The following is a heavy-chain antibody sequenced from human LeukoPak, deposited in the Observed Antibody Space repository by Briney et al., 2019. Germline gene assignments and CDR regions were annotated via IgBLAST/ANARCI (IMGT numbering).Heavy chain of an antibody. Sequence: PGGSLRLSCAASGFNVNSNYMNWIRQAPGKGLEWVSYISSSGSTIYYADSVKGRFTISRDNAKNSLYLQMNSLRAEDTAVYYCARDHHSYCSGGSCYQYYYYYGMDVWGQGTTVTVSS. J-gene: IGHJ6*02. CDR2: ISSSGSTI. CDR3: ARDHHSYCSGGSCYQYYYYYGMDV. CDR1: GFNVNSNY. V-gene: IGHV3-11*01. D-gene: IGHD2-15*01.